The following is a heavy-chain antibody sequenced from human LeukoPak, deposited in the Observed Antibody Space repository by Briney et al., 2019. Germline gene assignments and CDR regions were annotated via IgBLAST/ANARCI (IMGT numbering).Heavy chain of an antibody. J-gene: IGHJ4*02. Sequence: PGGSLRLSCAASGFTFSSYSMNWVRQAPGKGLEWVANIKQDGSEKYYVDSVKGRFTISRDNAKNSLYLQMNSLRAEDTAVYYCARDDYSNYLAIDYWGQGTLVTVSS. CDR1: GFTFSSYS. CDR2: IKQDGSEK. D-gene: IGHD4-11*01. CDR3: ARDDYSNYLAIDY. V-gene: IGHV3-7*01.